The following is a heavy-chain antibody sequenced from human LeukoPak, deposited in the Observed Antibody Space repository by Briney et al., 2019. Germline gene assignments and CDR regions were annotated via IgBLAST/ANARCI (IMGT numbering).Heavy chain of an antibody. D-gene: IGHD3-22*01. V-gene: IGHV3-23*01. J-gene: IGHJ4*02. CDR2: ITSSGDGT. Sequence: GGSLRLSCAASGFTFSIYAMSWVRQAPGKGLQWVSSITSSGDGTYYADSVKGRFTIARDNSENMLYLQMNSLRVEDTAVYFCAKDRPNYYGSNGHYYRRDGDYWGQGTLVTVSS. CDR1: GFTFSIYA. CDR3: AKDRPNYYGSNGHYYRRDGDY.